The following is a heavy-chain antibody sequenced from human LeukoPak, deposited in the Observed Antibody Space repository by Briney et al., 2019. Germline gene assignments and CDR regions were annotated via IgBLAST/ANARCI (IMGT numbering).Heavy chain of an antibody. CDR3: ARLRIVEGSSFSFDI. J-gene: IGHJ3*02. D-gene: IGHD6-6*01. CDR1: GGSISGGASY. Sequence: SQTLSLTCTVSGGSISGGASYWTWIRQHPGKGLEWIGYIYYSGSTNYNPSLKSRVTISVDTSKNQFSLKLSSVTAADTAVYYCARLRIVEGSSFSFDIWGQGTMVTVSS. V-gene: IGHV4-30-4*08. CDR2: IYYSGST.